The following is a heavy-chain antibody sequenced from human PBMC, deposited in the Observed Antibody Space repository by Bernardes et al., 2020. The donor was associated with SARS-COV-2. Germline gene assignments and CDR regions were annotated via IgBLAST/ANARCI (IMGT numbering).Heavy chain of an antibody. Sequence: SETLSPTCALSGGSITNNYWHWIRLSPGQGLEWIGGMWHSATPISNPSLKSRLTISMDTSKNQFSLELRSVTAADTAVYYCARQMSVAGFDAWGQGILVTVSS. CDR2: MWHSATP. V-gene: IGHV4-59*08. CDR3: ARQMSVAGFDA. D-gene: IGHD6-19*01. J-gene: IGHJ4*02. CDR1: GGSITNNY.